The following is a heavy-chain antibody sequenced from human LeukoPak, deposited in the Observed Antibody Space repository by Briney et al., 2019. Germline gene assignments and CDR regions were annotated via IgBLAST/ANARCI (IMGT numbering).Heavy chain of an antibody. J-gene: IGHJ4*02. V-gene: IGHV3-53*01. CDR1: GLTVTSNC. Sequence: PGGSLRLSCAASGLTVTSNCMSWIRQAPGKGLEWVSLITSDGTTEYAASVKCRFTISRDNSKNTSFLQMNSLRVEDTAVYYCARLRRGYWGRGTPVSVS. CDR2: ITSDGTT. CDR3: ARLRRGY.